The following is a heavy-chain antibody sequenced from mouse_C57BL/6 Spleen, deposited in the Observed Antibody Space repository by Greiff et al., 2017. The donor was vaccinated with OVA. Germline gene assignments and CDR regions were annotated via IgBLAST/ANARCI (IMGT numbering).Heavy chain of an antibody. CDR1: GYTFTDYY. CDR2: INPNNGGT. D-gene: IGHD2-4*01. CDR3: ARIYYDYEEAY. J-gene: IGHJ3*01. V-gene: IGHV1-26*01. Sequence: VQLKESGPELVKPGASVKISCKASGYTFTDYYMNWVKQSHGKSLEWIGDINPNNGGTSYNLKFKGKATLTVDKSSSTAYMELRSLTSEDSAVYYCARIYYDYEEAYWGQGTLVTVSA.